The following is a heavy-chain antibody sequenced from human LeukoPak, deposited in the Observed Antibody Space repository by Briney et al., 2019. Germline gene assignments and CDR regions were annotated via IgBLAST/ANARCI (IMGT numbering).Heavy chain of an antibody. CDR2: ISSSSSYI. CDR1: GFTFSSYS. J-gene: IGHJ4*02. V-gene: IGHV3-21*04. Sequence: GGSLRLSCAASGFTFSSYSMNWVRQAPGKGLEWVSSISSSSSYIYYADSVKGRFTISRDNSKNTLYVQVNSLGTEDTAEYYCAKASYYDSSGSFYFDYWDQGTLVTVSS. D-gene: IGHD3-22*01. CDR3: AKASYYDSSGSFYFDY.